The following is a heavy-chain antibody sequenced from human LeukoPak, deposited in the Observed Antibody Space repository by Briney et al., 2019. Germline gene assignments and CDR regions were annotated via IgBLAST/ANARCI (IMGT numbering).Heavy chain of an antibody. Sequence: SETLSLTCTVSGGSISSSSYYWGWIRQPPGKGLEWIGSIYYSGSTYYNPSLKSRVTISVDTSKNQFSLNLSSVTAADTALYYCARVVDFWSGYIAFDIWGQGTMVTVSS. CDR1: GGSISSSSYY. CDR2: IYYSGST. D-gene: IGHD3-3*01. V-gene: IGHV4-39*01. CDR3: ARVVDFWSGYIAFDI. J-gene: IGHJ3*02.